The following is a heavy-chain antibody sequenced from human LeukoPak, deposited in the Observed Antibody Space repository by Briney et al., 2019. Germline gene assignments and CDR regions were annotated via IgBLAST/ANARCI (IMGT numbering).Heavy chain of an antibody. CDR1: GFTFSNYW. CDR3: AELGITMIGGV. CDR2: INSDGGNT. D-gene: IGHD3-10*02. J-gene: IGHJ6*04. V-gene: IGHV3-74*01. Sequence: GGSLRLSCAASGFTFSNYWMHWVRQAPGKGLVWVSRINSDGGNTSYADSVKGRFTISRDNAKNSLYLQMNSLRAEDTAVYYCAELGITMIGGVWGKGTTVTISS.